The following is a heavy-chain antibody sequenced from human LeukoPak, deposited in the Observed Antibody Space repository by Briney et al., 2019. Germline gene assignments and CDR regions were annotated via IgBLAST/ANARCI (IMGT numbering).Heavy chain of an antibody. J-gene: IGHJ6*03. Sequence: PGGSLRLSCAASGFTFTSYAVTWVRQAPGKGLEWVSSISGSAGSTYYADSVKGRFTISRDNSRNTVYVQMNSLRAEDTAVYYCAKLSLSFLSGYSGVEGYYMDVWGKGTTVTVSS. D-gene: IGHD3-3*01. CDR1: GFTFTSYA. CDR3: AKLSLSFLSGYSGVEGYYMDV. CDR2: ISGSAGST. V-gene: IGHV3-23*01.